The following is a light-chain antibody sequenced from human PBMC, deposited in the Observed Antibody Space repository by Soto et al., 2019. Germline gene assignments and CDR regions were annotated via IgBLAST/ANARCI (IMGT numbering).Light chain of an antibody. CDR3: QQYDSYSWT. CDR2: KAS. Sequence: QSPSTLSGSVGDRVTITCRASQTISSWLAWYQQKPGKAPKLLIYKASTLKSGVPSRFSGSGSGTEFILTISSLQPDDFATYYCQQYDSYSWTFGQGTKVDIK. J-gene: IGKJ1*01. CDR1: QTISSW. V-gene: IGKV1-5*03.